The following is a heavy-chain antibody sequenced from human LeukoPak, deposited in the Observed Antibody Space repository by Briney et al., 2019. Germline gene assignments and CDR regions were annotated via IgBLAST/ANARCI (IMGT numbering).Heavy chain of an antibody. Sequence: GGSLRLSCAASGFTFDDYAMHWVRQAPGKGLDWVSGISWYSGSIGYADPVKGRFTISRDNAKNSLYLQMNSLRAEDMALYYCARYRGMRSSSDYYYYYYYMDVWGKGTTVTVSS. CDR2: ISWYSGSI. CDR1: GFTFDDYA. CDR3: ARYRGMRSSSDYYYYYYYMDV. J-gene: IGHJ6*03. D-gene: IGHD6-6*01. V-gene: IGHV3-9*03.